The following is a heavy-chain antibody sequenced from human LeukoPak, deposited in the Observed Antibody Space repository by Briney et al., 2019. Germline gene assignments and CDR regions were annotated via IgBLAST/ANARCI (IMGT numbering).Heavy chain of an antibody. CDR1: GGSFSGYY. CDR3: ARGYSSSSSRHMDV. CDR2: INHSGST. Sequence: PSETLSLTCAVYGGSFSGYYWSWIRQPPGKGLEWIGEINHSGSTNYNPSLKSRVTISVDTSKNQFSLKLSSVTAADTAVYYCARGYSSSSSRHMDVWGKGTTVTVAS. V-gene: IGHV4-34*01. J-gene: IGHJ6*03. D-gene: IGHD6-6*01.